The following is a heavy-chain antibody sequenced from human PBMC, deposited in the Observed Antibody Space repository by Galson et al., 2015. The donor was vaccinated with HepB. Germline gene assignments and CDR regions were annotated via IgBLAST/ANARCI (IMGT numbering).Heavy chain of an antibody. D-gene: IGHD3-3*01. J-gene: IGHJ5*01. CDR3: ARADDFWSGYRDAGTSRWFDS. V-gene: IGHV1-69*10. CDR1: GDSFSIYA. Sequence: SVKVSCKASGDSFSIYAMSWVRQAPGQGLEWMGGISPILGIPNYAQKFQDRVPITADKSTGTAFMELSSLRSKDTAVYYCARADDFWSGYRDAGTSRWFDSWGQGTLVIVSS. CDR2: ISPILGIP.